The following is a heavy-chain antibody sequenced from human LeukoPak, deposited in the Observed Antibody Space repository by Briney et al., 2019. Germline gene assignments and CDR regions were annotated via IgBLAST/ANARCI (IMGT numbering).Heavy chain of an antibody. D-gene: IGHD5-24*01. J-gene: IGHJ6*04. Sequence: GEPLKISCRGSGYSFTSYWIGWLRQMPGKGLEWMGIIYPGDSATRYSPSFQGKVTISADKSISTAYLQWSSLKAADTAMYYCARQRATSYYYGMDVWGKGTTVTVSS. V-gene: IGHV5-51*01. CDR1: GYSFTSYW. CDR2: IYPGDSAT. CDR3: ARQRATSYYYGMDV.